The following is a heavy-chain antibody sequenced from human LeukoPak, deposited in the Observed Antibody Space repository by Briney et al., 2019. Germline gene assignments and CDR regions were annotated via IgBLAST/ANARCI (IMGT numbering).Heavy chain of an antibody. Sequence: SETLSLTCTVSGGSINSYYWSWIRQPPGKALEWIGYIYYSGSTNYNPSLKSRVTISVDTSKNQFSLKLSSVTAADTAVYYCARGAWDDILTPFDYWGQGTLVTVS. J-gene: IGHJ4*02. CDR3: ARGAWDDILTPFDY. CDR1: GGSINSYY. V-gene: IGHV4-59*01. CDR2: IYYSGST. D-gene: IGHD3-9*01.